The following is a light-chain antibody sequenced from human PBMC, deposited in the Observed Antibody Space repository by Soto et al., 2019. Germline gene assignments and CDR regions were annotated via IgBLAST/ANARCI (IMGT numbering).Light chain of an antibody. CDR2: DAS. Sequence: EIVLTPSPATLSLSPVEIAALLFVAVQSVSSYLAWYQQKPGQAPRLLIYDASNRATGIPARFSGSGSGTDFTLTISSLEPEDFAVYYCQQRSNWPPEVTFGQGTRLEIK. J-gene: IGKJ5*01. CDR1: QSVSSY. V-gene: IGKV3-11*01. CDR3: QQRSNWPPEVT.